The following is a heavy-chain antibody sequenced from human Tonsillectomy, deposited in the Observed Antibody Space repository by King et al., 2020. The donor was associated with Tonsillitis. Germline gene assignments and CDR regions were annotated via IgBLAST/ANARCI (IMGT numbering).Heavy chain of an antibody. CDR2: ISSSSSTI. V-gene: IGHV3-48*01. CDR3: ARESVLWFGEGDGMDV. CDR1: GFTFSSYS. D-gene: IGHD3-10*01. J-gene: IGHJ6*02. Sequence: VQLVESGGGLVQPGGSLRLSCAASGFTFSSYSMNWVRQAPGKGLEWVSYISSSSSTIYYADSVKGRFTISRDNAKNSLYLQMNSLRAEDTAVYYCARESVLWFGEGDGMDVWGQGTTVTVSS.